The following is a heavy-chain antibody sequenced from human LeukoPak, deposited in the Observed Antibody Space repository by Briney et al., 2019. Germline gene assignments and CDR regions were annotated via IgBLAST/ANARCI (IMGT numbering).Heavy chain of an antibody. J-gene: IGHJ1*01. D-gene: IGHD2-15*01. CDR3: ARDGDCSGGSCYDYFQH. Sequence: GGSLRLSCAASGVTFSSYGMHWVRKAPGKGLEWVAVRWYDGSNKYYADSVKGRFTISRDNSKNTLYLQMNSLRAEDTAVYYCARDGDCSGGSCYDYFQHWGQGTLVTVSS. CDR1: GVTFSSYG. V-gene: IGHV3-33*01. CDR2: RWYDGSNK.